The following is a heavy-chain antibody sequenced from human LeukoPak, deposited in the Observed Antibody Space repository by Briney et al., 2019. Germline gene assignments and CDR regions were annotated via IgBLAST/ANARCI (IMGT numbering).Heavy chain of an antibody. CDR3: ARRNFVSGSPSGDY. CDR1: GFTFSSYE. D-gene: IGHD3-10*01. J-gene: IGHJ4*02. Sequence: GGSLRLSCAASGFTFSSYEMNWVRQAPGKGLEWLSYISSSGSIVYYADSVKGRSTISRDNAKNSLYLQMNSLRAEDTAIYYCARRNFVSGSPSGDYWGQGTLVTVSS. CDR2: ISSSGSIV. V-gene: IGHV3-48*03.